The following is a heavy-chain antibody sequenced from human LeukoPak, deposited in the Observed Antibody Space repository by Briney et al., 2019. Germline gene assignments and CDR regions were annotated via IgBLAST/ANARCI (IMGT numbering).Heavy chain of an antibody. CDR3: ARTGYSSSYRFTGDY. CDR1: GYTFTGYY. V-gene: IGHV1-2*02. CDR2: INPNSGGT. D-gene: IGHD6-13*01. J-gene: IGHJ4*02. Sequence: ASVKVSCRASGYTFTGYYMHWVRQAPGQGLEWMGWINPNSGGTKYAQKFQGRVTMTRDTSISTAYMELSRLRSDDTAVYYCARTGYSSSYRFTGDYWGQGTLVTVSS.